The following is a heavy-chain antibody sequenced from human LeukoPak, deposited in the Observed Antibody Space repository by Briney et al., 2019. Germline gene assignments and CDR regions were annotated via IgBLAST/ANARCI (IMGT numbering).Heavy chain of an antibody. CDR2: IYPSDSDT. J-gene: IGHJ4*02. V-gene: IGHV5-51*01. Sequence: PGESLKISCKASGYTFSTSWIGWVRQMPGKGLEWMGIIYPSDSDTRYSPSFQGRVTISADKSISTAYLQWSSLKASDTAMYYCGRVGYSGYESDSWGQGTLVTVSS. CDR3: GRVGYSGYESDS. D-gene: IGHD5-12*01. CDR1: GYTFSTSW.